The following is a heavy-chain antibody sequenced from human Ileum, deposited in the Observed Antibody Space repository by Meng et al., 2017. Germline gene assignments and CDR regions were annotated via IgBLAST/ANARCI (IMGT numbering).Heavy chain of an antibody. CDR2: INHSGST. V-gene: IGHV4-34*01. CDR3: SRTSYYDNSGYYPG. CDR1: GGSFSGYY. D-gene: IGHD3-22*01. J-gene: IGHJ4*02. Sequence: QAQLQQWGPVFLKPSETLYLTAAVDGGSFSGYYWSWLRQPPGKGLEWIGEINHSGSTNYNPSLKRRVIISVDTSKNQFSLKLSSVTAADTAVYYCSRTSYYDNSGYYPGWGQGTLVTVSS.